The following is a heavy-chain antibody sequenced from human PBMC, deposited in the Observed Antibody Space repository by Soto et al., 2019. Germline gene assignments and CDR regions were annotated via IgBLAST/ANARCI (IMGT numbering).Heavy chain of an antibody. Sequence: QVQLVQSGAEVKKPGSSVKVSCKASGGTFSSYAISWVRQAPGQGLDWMGEIIPIFGTANYAQKFQGRVTITADEFTSRAYMELSSLRSEDTAVYYCARDRGPSSGYYPYWFDPWGQGTLVTVSS. J-gene: IGHJ5*02. CDR2: IIPIFGTA. D-gene: IGHD3-22*01. V-gene: IGHV1-69*12. CDR3: ARDRGPSSGYYPYWFDP. CDR1: GGTFSSYA.